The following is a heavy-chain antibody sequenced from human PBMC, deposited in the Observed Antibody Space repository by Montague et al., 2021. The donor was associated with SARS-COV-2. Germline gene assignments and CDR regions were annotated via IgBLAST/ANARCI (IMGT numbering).Heavy chain of an antibody. D-gene: IGHD5-12*01. V-gene: IGHV3-74*01. CDR1: GFTVSTYW. CDR3: AKGQKIQWLVFNSAPDWFDP. Sequence: SLRLSCAASGFTVSTYWLHWVRQVPGKGLVWVSRISTDDGSPTTYSDXXKVRFTISRDNAKNSLYLQMNSLRAEGTALYHCAKGQKIQWLVFNSAPDWFDPWGQGTLVTVSS. CDR2: ISTDDGSPT. J-gene: IGHJ5*02.